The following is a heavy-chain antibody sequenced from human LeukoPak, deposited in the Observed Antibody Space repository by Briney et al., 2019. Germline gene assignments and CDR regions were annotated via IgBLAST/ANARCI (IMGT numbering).Heavy chain of an antibody. CDR3: ARTPSGYDPPSVYYYYYMDV. CDR1: GGSFSGYY. V-gene: IGHV4-34*01. CDR2: INHSGST. D-gene: IGHD5-12*01. Sequence: SETLSLTCAVYGGSFSGYYWSWIRQPPGKGLEWIGEINHSGSTNYNPSLKSRVTISVDTSKNQFSLKLSSVTAADTAVYYCARTPSGYDPPSVYYYYYMDVWGKGTTVTVSS. J-gene: IGHJ6*03.